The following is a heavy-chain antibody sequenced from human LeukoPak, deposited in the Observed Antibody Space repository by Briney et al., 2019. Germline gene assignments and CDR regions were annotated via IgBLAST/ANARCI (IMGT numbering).Heavy chain of an antibody. V-gene: IGHV4-30-4*08. CDR3: ARVRGMIVVARRLYFDY. CDR1: GGSISSGDYY. Sequence: SQTLSLTCTVSGGSISSGDYYWSWIRQPPGKGLEWIGEINHSGSTNYNPSLKSRVTISVDTSKNQFSLKLSSVTAADTAVYYCARVRGMIVVARRLYFDYWGQGTLVTVSS. D-gene: IGHD3-22*01. CDR2: INHSGST. J-gene: IGHJ4*02.